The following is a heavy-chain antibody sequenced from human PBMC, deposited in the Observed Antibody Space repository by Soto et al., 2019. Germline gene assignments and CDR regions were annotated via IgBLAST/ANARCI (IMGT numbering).Heavy chain of an antibody. D-gene: IGHD3-10*01. CDR3: ARSSPAEVRGGIFHNWFDP. J-gene: IGHJ5*02. V-gene: IGHV4-59*01. Sequence: QVQLQESGPGLVKPSETLSLTCTVSGGSISNYYWSWIRQPPGKGLEWIGYTYYRGSTNYNPSFKSRVTISVDTSKNQFTLNLSSVTAADTAVYYCARSSPAEVRGGIFHNWFDPWGQGTLVTVSS. CDR1: GGSISNYY. CDR2: TYYRGST.